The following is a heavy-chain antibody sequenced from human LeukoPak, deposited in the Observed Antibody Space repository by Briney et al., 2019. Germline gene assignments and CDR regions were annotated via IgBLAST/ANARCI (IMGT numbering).Heavy chain of an antibody. CDR2: IKEDGSER. V-gene: IGHV3-7*03. D-gene: IGHD5-24*01. Sequence: GGSLRLSCEGFAFIFSGHWMNWVRQTPGKGLEWVASIKEDGSERQYVDSVKGRFSISRDNTKGSLFLQLNSLRAEDTAVYYCATGVFRDGYKIRNDYWGQGTLVTVSS. CDR1: AFIFSGHW. J-gene: IGHJ4*02. CDR3: ATGVFRDGYKIRNDY.